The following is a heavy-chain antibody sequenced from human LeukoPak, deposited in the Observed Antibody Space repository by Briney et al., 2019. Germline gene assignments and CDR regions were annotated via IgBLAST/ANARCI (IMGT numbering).Heavy chain of an antibody. CDR3: AKSRRITIFGVVITDYYYYGMDV. V-gene: IGHV3-23*01. CDR2: ISASGGST. CDR1: GFTFSSYA. J-gene: IGHJ6*02. Sequence: PGGSLRLSCAASGFTFSSYAMSWVRQAPGKGLEWVSAISASGGSTYYADSVKGRFTISRDNSKNTLYLQMNSLRAEDTAVYYCAKSRRITIFGVVITDYYYYGMDVWGQGTTVTVSS. D-gene: IGHD3-3*01.